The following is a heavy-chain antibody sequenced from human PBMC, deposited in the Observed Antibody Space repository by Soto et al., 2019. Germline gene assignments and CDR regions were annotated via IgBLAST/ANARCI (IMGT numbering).Heavy chain of an antibody. J-gene: IGHJ4*02. Sequence: PSETLSLTCTVSGGSISSSSYYWGWIRQPPGKGLEWIGSIYYSGSTYYNPSLKSRVTISVDTSKNQFSLKLSSVTAADTAVYYCARIEWDTALVTVDYWGQGTLVT. V-gene: IGHV4-39*01. D-gene: IGHD5-18*01. CDR3: ARIEWDTALVTVDY. CDR2: IYYSGST. CDR1: GGSISSSSYY.